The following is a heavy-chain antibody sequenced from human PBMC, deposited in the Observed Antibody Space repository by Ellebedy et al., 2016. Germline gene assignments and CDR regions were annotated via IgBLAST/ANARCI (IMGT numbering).Heavy chain of an antibody. CDR3: AIGRDYDFWSGYYRADY. V-gene: IGHV3-21*04. CDR1: GFTFSSYS. CDR2: ISSSTNYI. Sequence: GESLKISCAASGFTFSSYSMNWVRQAPGKGLEWVSSISSSTNYIYYADSVKGRFTVSRDNSKNTLYLQMNSLRAEDTAVYYCAIGRDYDFWSGYYRADYWGQGTLVTVSS. D-gene: IGHD3-3*01. J-gene: IGHJ4*02.